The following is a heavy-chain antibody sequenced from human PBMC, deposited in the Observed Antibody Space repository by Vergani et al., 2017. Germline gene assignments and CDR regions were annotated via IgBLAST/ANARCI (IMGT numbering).Heavy chain of an antibody. CDR3: ARSRRRLWFGEADFDY. V-gene: IGHV3-7*01. CDR2: IKQDGSEK. Sequence: EVQLVESGGGLVQPGGSLRLSCAASGFTFSSYWMSWVRQAPGKGLEWVANIKQDGSEKYYVDSVKGRFTNSRDNAKNSLYLQMNSLRAEDTAVYYCARSRRRLWFGEADFDYWGQGTLVTVSS. D-gene: IGHD3-10*01. CDR1: GFTFSSYW. J-gene: IGHJ4*02.